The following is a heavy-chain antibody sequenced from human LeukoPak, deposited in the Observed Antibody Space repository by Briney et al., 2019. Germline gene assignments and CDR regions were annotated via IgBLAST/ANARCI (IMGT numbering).Heavy chain of an antibody. Sequence: GGSLRLSCAASGFTFSYYSMNWVRQAPGKGLEWVSSISSSSSYIYYADSVKGRFTISRDNAKNSLYLQMNSLRAEDTAVYYCARDLRMDQPPFDYWGQGTLVTVSS. CDR1: GFTFSYYS. D-gene: IGHD2-2*01. J-gene: IGHJ4*02. CDR2: ISSSSSYI. CDR3: ARDLRMDQPPFDY. V-gene: IGHV3-21*01.